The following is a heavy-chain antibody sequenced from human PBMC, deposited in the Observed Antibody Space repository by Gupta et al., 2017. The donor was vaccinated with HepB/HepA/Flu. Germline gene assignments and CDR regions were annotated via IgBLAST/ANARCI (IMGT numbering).Heavy chain of an antibody. CDR3: AKIGASFSKEFGYSSDREFDY. Sequence: QVQLVESGGGVVQPGRSLRLSCAASGFTFSSYGMHWVRQAPGKGLEWVALISYDGSNKFYADSVKGRFTISRDNSKNTLFLQMNSLRADDTAVYYCAKIGASFSKEFGYSSDREFDYWGQGTLVTVSS. CDR1: GFTFSSYG. CDR2: ISYDGSNK. V-gene: IGHV3-30*18. J-gene: IGHJ4*02. D-gene: IGHD6-25*01.